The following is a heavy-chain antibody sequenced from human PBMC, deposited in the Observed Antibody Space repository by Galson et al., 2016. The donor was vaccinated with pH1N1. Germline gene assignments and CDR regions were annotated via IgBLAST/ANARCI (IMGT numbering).Heavy chain of an antibody. V-gene: IGHV4-61*09. D-gene: IGHD3-10*01. J-gene: IGHJ3*02. CDR3: SRDRRVREWGADTFDI. CDR1: GGSISSGGYY. CDR2: IYTSGST. Sequence: TLSLTCTVSGGSISSGGYYWSWIRQPAGKGLEWIGYIYTSGSTNYNPSLKSRVTISVDTSKNQFSLKLSSVTAADTAVYYCSRDRRVREWGADTFDIWGQGTMVTVSS.